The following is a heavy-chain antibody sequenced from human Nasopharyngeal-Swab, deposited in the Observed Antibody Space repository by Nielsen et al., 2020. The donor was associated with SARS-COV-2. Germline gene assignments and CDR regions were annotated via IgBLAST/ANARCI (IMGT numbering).Heavy chain of an antibody. D-gene: IGHD3-10*01. Sequence: ASVKVSCKVSGYTLTELSMHWVRQAPGKGLEWMGGFDPEDGETIYAQKFQGRVTMTEDTSTDTAYMELSSLRSEDTAVYYCATDSTMVPGVIIFNDAFDIWGQGTMVTVSS. V-gene: IGHV1-24*01. CDR2: FDPEDGET. CDR1: GYTLTELS. CDR3: ATDSTMVPGVIIFNDAFDI. J-gene: IGHJ3*02.